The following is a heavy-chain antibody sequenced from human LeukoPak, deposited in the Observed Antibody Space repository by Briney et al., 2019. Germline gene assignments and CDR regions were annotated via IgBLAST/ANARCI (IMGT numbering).Heavy chain of an antibody. J-gene: IGHJ4*02. V-gene: IGHV1-2*02. D-gene: IGHD5-24*01. Sequence: GASVKVSCQASGYTFTGYYMHWVRQARGQGLEWMGWINPNSGGTNYAKKFQGRVTMTRDTSTRTAYMELSRLRSDDTAVYYCARSPRLQLGGSYYWGQGTLVTVSS. CDR3: ARSPRLQLGGSYY. CDR2: INPNSGGT. CDR1: GYTFTGYY.